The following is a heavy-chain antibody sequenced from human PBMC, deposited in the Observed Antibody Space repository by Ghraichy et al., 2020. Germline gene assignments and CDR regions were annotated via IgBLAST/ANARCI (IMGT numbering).Heavy chain of an antibody. CDR3: ARDRGGYYYGSGSPDNWFDP. V-gene: IGHV4-59*01. J-gene: IGHJ5*02. CDR2: IYYSGST. CDR1: GGSISSYY. D-gene: IGHD3-10*01. Sequence: SETLSLTCTVSGGSISSYYWSWIRQPPGKGLEWIGYIYYSGSTNYNPSLKSRVTISVDTSKNQFSLKLSSVTAADTAVYYCARDRGGYYYGSGSPDNWFDPWGQGTLVTVSS.